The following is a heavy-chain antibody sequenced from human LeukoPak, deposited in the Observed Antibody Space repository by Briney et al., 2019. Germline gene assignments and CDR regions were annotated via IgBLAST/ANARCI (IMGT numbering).Heavy chain of an antibody. J-gene: IGHJ3*02. CDR1: GGSFSGYY. CDR3: ARDGETTDAFDI. D-gene: IGHD4-17*01. V-gene: IGHV4-34*01. Sequence: PSETLSLTCAVYGGSFSGYYWSWIRQPPGKGLEWIGEINHSGSTNYNPSLKSRVTISVDTSKNQFSLKLSSVTAADTAVYCCARDGETTDAFDIWGQGTMVTVSS. CDR2: INHSGST.